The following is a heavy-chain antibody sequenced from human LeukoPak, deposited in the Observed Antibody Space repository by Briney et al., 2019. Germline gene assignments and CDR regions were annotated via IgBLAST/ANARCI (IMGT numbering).Heavy chain of an antibody. J-gene: IGHJ6*03. Sequence: GGSLRLSCAASGFTFSSYAKHWVRQAPGKGLEWVAVISYDGSNKYYADSVKGRFTISRDNSKNTLYLQMNSLRAEDTAVYYCASPILDYSNYVYYYYYMDVWGKGTTVTVSS. D-gene: IGHD4-11*01. V-gene: IGHV3-30-3*01. CDR2: ISYDGSNK. CDR1: GFTFSSYA. CDR3: ASPILDYSNYVYYYYYMDV.